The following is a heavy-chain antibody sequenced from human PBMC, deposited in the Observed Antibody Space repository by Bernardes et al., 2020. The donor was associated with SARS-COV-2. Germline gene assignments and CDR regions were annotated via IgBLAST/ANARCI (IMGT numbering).Heavy chain of an antibody. CDR3: AKAYSGSYFDYFDY. V-gene: IGHV3-30*18. Sequence: GGSLRLSCAASGFTFSSYGMHWVRQAPGKGLEWVAVISYDGSNKYYADSVKGRFTISRDNSKNTLYLQMNSLRAEDTAVYYCAKAYSGSYFDYFDYWGQGTLVTVSS. J-gene: IGHJ4*02. D-gene: IGHD1-26*01. CDR2: ISYDGSNK. CDR1: GFTFSSYG.